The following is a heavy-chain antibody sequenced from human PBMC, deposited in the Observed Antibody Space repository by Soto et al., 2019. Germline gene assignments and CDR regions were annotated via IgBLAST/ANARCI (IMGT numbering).Heavy chain of an antibody. CDR2: IYTSGST. J-gene: IGHJ4*01. D-gene: IGHD6-19*01. Sequence: PAETLSRTCTVSGGSIRSDYWSWIRQPAGKGLELIGRIYTSGSTNYNPSLKSRVTISVDTSKNQFSLKLSSVTAAGTAVYYCARERPSYSSGCLDYWGHRTLVT. CDR3: ARERPSYSSGCLDY. CDR1: GGSIRSDY. V-gene: IGHV4-4*07.